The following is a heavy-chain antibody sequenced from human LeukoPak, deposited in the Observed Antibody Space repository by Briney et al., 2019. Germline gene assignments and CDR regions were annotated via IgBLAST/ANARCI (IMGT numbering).Heavy chain of an antibody. V-gene: IGHV4-34*01. D-gene: IGHD1-1*01. Sequence: SETLSLTCAVYGGSFSNYYWTWIRPTPGRGLEWIGEISHTGDIVNYKPSLRSRVTISVDSSKKQFSLKLTSVTAADTGVYYCARVPDITARPCDTWGPGTLVTVSS. CDR3: ARVPDITARPCDT. J-gene: IGHJ5*02. CDR2: ISHTGDI. CDR1: GGSFSNYY.